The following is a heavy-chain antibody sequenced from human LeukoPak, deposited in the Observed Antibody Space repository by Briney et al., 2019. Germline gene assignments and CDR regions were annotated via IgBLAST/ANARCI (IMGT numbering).Heavy chain of an antibody. CDR2: INHSRST. V-gene: IGHV4-34*01. Sequence: PSETLSLTCAVYGGSFSGYYWSWIRQPPGKGLEWIGEINHSRSTNYNPSLKSRVTISVDTSKNQFSLKLSSVTAADTAVYYCARVSGYYGSGTVSGYFDYWGQGTLVTVSS. CDR3: ARVSGYYGSGTVSGYFDY. D-gene: IGHD3-10*01. CDR1: GGSFSGYY. J-gene: IGHJ4*02.